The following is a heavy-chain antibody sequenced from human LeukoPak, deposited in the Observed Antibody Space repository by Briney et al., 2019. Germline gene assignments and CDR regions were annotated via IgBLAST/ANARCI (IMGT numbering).Heavy chain of an antibody. CDR1: GGSFSGYY. J-gene: IGHJ4*02. Sequence: SETLSLTCAVYGGSFSGYYWSWIRQPPRKGLEWIGEINHSGSTNYNPSLKSRVTISVDTSKNQFSLKLSPVTAADTAVYYCARHNFEEGSGYYQPYYFDYWGQGTLVTVSS. D-gene: IGHD3-22*01. CDR3: ARHNFEEGSGYYQPYYFDY. CDR2: INHSGST. V-gene: IGHV4-34*01.